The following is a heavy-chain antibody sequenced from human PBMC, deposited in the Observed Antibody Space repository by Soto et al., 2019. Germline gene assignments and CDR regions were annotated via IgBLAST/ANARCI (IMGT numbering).Heavy chain of an antibody. CDR1: GFTFSTYA. CDR2: ITGSGGST. D-gene: IGHD2-15*01. Sequence: EVQLLESGGGLVQPGGSLRLSCAASGFTFSTYAMSWVRQAPGKGLEWVSGITGSGGSTYYADSVKGRFTISRENSKHTLYLHMSSLRAEDTAIYYCAKRPTSIGGPTASDDWGQGTLVTVSS. J-gene: IGHJ4*02. V-gene: IGHV3-23*01. CDR3: AKRPTSIGGPTASDD.